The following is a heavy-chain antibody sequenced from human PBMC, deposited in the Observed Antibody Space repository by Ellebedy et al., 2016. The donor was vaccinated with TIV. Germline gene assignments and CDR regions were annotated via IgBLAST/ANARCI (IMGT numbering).Heavy chain of an antibody. CDR2: ISGSSRDT. D-gene: IGHD1-26*01. Sequence: GESLKISXRGSGFTFGNDGMGWVRQAPGKGLEWVSLISGSSRDTYYADSVKGRFTISRDNSKNTLYLQMNSLRDEDTAVYYCARGGAGFDSMNRELSFDSWGQGTLVTVSS. CDR3: ARGGAGFDSMNRELSFDS. J-gene: IGHJ4*02. CDR1: GFTFGNDG. V-gene: IGHV3-23*01.